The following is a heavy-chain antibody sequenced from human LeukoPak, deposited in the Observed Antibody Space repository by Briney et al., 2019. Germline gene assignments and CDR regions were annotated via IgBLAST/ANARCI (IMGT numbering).Heavy chain of an antibody. CDR1: GGSFSGYY. CDR2: INHSGST. D-gene: IGHD3-9*01. V-gene: IGHV4-34*01. J-gene: IGHJ6*02. CDR3: ASPYYDILTGYYNGYYYGMDV. Sequence: SETLSLTCAVYGGSFSGYYWSWIRQPPGKGLGWIGEINHSGSTNYNPSLKSRVTISVDTSKNQFSLKLSSVTAADTAVYYCASPYYDILTGYYNGYYYGMDVWGQGTTVTVSS.